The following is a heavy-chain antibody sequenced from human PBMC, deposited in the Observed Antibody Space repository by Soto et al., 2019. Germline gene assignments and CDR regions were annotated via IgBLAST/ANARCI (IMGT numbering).Heavy chain of an antibody. Sequence: GESLKISCTGSGYSFTNYWIGWVRQMPGKGLEWMGIIYPGDSNTRYSPSFQGQVTISADKSISTAYLQWSSLKASDTAMYFCARQGYCSNTACYTVDYGGQGTLVTVSS. CDR2: IYPGDSNT. V-gene: IGHV5-51*01. D-gene: IGHD2-2*02. CDR1: GYSFTNYW. CDR3: ARQGYCSNTACYTVDY. J-gene: IGHJ4*02.